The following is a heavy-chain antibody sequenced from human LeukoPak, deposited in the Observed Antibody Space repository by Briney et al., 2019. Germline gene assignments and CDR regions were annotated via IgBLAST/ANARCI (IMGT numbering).Heavy chain of an antibody. V-gene: IGHV3-30*02. J-gene: IGHJ4*02. CDR3: AKLLSNSGRFLY. CDR2: IRNDGSNK. Sequence: QTGGSLRLSCAASRFIFSSYGMHWVRRAPGKGLEWVAFIRNDGSNKYYADSVKGRFTISRDNSKNTLYLQMNSLRAEDTAVYYCAKLLSNSGRFLYWGQGTLVTVSS. CDR1: RFIFSSYG. D-gene: IGHD4-23*01.